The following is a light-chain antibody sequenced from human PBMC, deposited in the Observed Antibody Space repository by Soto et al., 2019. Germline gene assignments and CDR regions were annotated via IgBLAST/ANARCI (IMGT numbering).Light chain of an antibody. Sequence: DIQMTQSPSSLSASVGDRVTLTCRASQSISSYLNWYQQKPGKAPKLLIYAASSVQSGVPKMFSGSGSGTDITLTISIQPPEYFVTYCWQQGYRTPRTFGGGTKVEIK. CDR3: QQGYRTPRT. V-gene: IGKV1-39*01. CDR1: QSISSY. J-gene: IGKJ4*01. CDR2: AAS.